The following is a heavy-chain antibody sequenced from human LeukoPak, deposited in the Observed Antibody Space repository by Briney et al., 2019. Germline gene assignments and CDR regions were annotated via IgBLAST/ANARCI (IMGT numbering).Heavy chain of an antibody. D-gene: IGHD2-15*01. CDR2: ISWNSGSI. Sequence: GGSLRLSCAASGFTFDDYAMHWVRQAPGKGLEWVSGISWNSGSICYADSVKGRFTISRDNAKNSLYLQMNSLRAEDTAVYYCARGGGWWSGYYYYGMDVWGQGTTVTVSS. V-gene: IGHV3-9*01. CDR1: GFTFDDYA. CDR3: ARGGGWWSGYYYYGMDV. J-gene: IGHJ6*02.